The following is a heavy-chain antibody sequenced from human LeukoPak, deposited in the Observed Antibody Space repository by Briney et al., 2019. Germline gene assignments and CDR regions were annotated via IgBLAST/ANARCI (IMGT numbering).Heavy chain of an antibody. CDR2: IYTGGGT. V-gene: IGHV4-4*09. Sequence: SETLSLTCTASGGSINSYYWSWIRQPPGKGLEWIGYIYTGGGTNYNPSLESRVTISRDMSKNQFSLNLSSVTAADTAVYYCARHRGTAPLDYWGQGTLVTVSS. D-gene: IGHD5-18*01. J-gene: IGHJ4*02. CDR3: ARHRGTAPLDY. CDR1: GGSINSYY.